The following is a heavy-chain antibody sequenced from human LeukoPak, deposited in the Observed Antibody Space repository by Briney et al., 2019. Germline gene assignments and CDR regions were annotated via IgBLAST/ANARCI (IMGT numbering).Heavy chain of an antibody. Sequence: GGSLRLSCVASGFTFNNYWMSWVRQAPGKGLEWVTNIKQDGSEKYYVDSVKGRFTISRDNAKNSLYLRMNSLRAEDTAVYYCARDDYGGTRYWGQGTLVSVSS. D-gene: IGHD4/OR15-4a*01. J-gene: IGHJ4*02. CDR2: IKQDGSEK. V-gene: IGHV3-7*01. CDR3: ARDDYGGTRY. CDR1: GFTFNNYW.